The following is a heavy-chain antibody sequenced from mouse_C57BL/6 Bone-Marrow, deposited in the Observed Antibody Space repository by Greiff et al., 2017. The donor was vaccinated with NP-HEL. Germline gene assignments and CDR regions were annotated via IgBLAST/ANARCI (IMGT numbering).Heavy chain of an antibody. CDR2: IYPGSGST. D-gene: IGHD1-1*01. CDR3: ARSSVLLRSLFAY. V-gene: IGHV1-55*01. J-gene: IGHJ3*01. CDR1: GYTFTSYW. Sequence: QVQLQQPGAELVKPGASVKMSCKASGYTFTSYWITWVKQRPGQGLEWIGDIYPGSGSTNYNEKFKSKATLTVDTSSSTAYMQLSSLTSEDSAVYYCARSSVLLRSLFAYWGQGTLVTVSA.